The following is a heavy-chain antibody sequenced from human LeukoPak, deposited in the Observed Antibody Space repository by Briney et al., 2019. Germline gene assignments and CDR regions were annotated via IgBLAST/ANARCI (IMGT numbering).Heavy chain of an antibody. CDR1: GYTFTSYG. V-gene: IGHV1-18*01. CDR2: ISAYNGNT. Sequence: ASVKVPCKASGYTFTSYGISWVRQAPGQGLEWMGWISAYNGNTNYAQKLQGRVTMTTDTSTSTAYMELRSLRSDDTAVYYCARGESYDSSGYYDYWGQGTLVTVSS. CDR3: ARGESYDSSGYYDY. D-gene: IGHD3-22*01. J-gene: IGHJ4*02.